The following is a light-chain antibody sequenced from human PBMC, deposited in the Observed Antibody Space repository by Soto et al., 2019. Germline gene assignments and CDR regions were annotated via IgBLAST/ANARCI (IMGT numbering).Light chain of an antibody. V-gene: IGKV3-20*01. Sequence: EIVLTQSPGTLSLSPGERATLSCRASQSVSSSYLAWYQQKPGQAPRLLIYGTSFRATGIPDRFSGSGSGTDFTLTISRLEPQDVAVYYCQQCATSPYTFGQGTKVDIK. CDR2: GTS. CDR1: QSVSSSY. J-gene: IGKJ2*01. CDR3: QQCATSPYT.